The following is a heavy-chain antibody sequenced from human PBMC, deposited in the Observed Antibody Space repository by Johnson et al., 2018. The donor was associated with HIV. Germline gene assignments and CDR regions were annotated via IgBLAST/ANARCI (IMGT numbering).Heavy chain of an antibody. CDR1: GFTFSDYY. D-gene: IGHD6-19*01. CDR3: AKGSGSGWLRDAFDI. V-gene: IGHV3-11*04. CDR2: ISSSGSTI. Sequence: VQLVESGGGLVKPGGSLRLSCAASGFTFSDYYMSWIRQAPGKGLEWVSYISSSGSTIYYADSVKGRFTISRDNSKNTLYLEMNSLRAEDTAVYYCAKGSGSGWLRDAFDIWGQGTMVTVSS. J-gene: IGHJ3*02.